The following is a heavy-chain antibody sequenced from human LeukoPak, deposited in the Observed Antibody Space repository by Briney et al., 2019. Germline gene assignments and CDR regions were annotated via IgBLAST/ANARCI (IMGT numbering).Heavy chain of an antibody. CDR3: AKANYGDYAFDP. J-gene: IGHJ5*02. Sequence: GGSLRLSRAASGFTFDDYAMHWVRQAPGKGLEWVSYISWNSGSILYADSVKGRFTISRDNANNSLYLQMNSLRAEDTALYYCAKANYGDYAFDPWGQGTLVTVSS. CDR1: GFTFDDYA. V-gene: IGHV3-9*01. CDR2: ISWNSGSI. D-gene: IGHD4-17*01.